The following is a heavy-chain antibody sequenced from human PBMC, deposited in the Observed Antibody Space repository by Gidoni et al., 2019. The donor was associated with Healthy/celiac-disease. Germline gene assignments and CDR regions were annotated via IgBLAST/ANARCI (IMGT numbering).Heavy chain of an antibody. CDR1: GFPFRSYS. J-gene: IGHJ6*02. CDR2: ISGRGGST. V-gene: IGHV3-23*04. D-gene: IGHD3-3*01. Sequence: EVQLVESGGGLVQPGGSLRLSCAASGFPFRSYSIVWVRQAPGKGLGWVSAISGRGGSTYYADSVKGRFTISRDNSKNTLYLQMNSLRAEDTAVYYCAKKGAGFDFGVVILYYYYGMDVWGQGTTVTVSS. CDR3: AKKGAGFDFGVVILYYYYGMDV.